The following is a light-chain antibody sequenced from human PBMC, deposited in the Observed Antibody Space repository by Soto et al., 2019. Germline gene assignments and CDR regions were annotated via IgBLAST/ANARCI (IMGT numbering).Light chain of an antibody. J-gene: IGKJ1*01. CDR1: QSVSSN. Sequence: EIVMTQSPATLSVSPGERATLSCRASQSVSSNLAWYQQKPGQSPRLLASGSSTRATGIPAMFSGSGTGTEFTLTVSSLQSEDFAVYYCQQYNNWPWTFGQGTKVEIK. V-gene: IGKV3-15*01. CDR2: GSS. CDR3: QQYNNWPWT.